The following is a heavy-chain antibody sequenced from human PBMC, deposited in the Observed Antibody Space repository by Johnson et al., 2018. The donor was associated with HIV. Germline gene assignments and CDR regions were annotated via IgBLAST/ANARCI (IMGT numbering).Heavy chain of an antibody. D-gene: IGHD3-3*01. J-gene: IGHJ3*02. V-gene: IGHV3-30*04. CDR2: ISSDGSNK. Sequence: QVQLVESGGGLVKPGGSLRLSCAASGFTFSSYAMSWVRQAPGKGLEWVAVISSDGSNKYYADSVQGRFTISRDNSKNTLYLQMNSLRAEDTAVYYCARDSRDFWSGFGAFDIWGQGTMVTVSS. CDR1: GFTFSSYA. CDR3: ARDSRDFWSGFGAFDI.